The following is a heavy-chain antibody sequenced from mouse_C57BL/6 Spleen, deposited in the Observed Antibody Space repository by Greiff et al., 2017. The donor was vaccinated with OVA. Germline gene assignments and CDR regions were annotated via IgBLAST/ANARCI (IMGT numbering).Heavy chain of an antibody. D-gene: IGHD1-1*01. Sequence: QVQLQQPGAELVKPGASVKMSCKASGYTFTSYWITWVKQRPGQGLEWIGDIHPGSGSNNYNEKFKSTATLTVDTSSSNAYMQLISLTSEDSAVYYCARGSSDAMDYWGQGTSVTVSS. CDR1: GYTFTSYW. J-gene: IGHJ4*01. CDR2: IHPGSGSN. V-gene: IGHV1-55*01. CDR3: ARGSSDAMDY.